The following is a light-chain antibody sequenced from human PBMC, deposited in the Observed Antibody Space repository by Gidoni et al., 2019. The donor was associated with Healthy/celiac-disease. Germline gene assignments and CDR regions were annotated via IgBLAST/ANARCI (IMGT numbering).Light chain of an antibody. CDR1: QSVSSN. Sequence: EIVMTQSPATLSVSPGERATLSCRASQSVSSNLAWYQQKPGQAPRLLIYGASTRATGIPASFSGSGSGTEFTLTISSLQSEDFAVYYCQQYNNWPLTFXGXTKVXIK. CDR3: QQYNNWPLT. J-gene: IGKJ4*01. CDR2: GAS. V-gene: IGKV3-15*01.